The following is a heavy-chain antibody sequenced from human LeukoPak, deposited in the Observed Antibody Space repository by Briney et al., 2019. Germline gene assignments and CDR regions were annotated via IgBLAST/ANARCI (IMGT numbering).Heavy chain of an antibody. D-gene: IGHD6-19*01. J-gene: IGHJ4*02. CDR3: ALEGRIAVAGRNYFDY. Sequence: ASVKVSCKASGYTFTSYGISWVRQAPGQGLEWMGWIGAYNGNTNYAQKLQGRVTMTTDTSTSTAYMELRSLRSDDTAVYYCALEGRIAVAGRNYFDYWGQGTLVTVSS. CDR1: GYTFTSYG. V-gene: IGHV1-18*01. CDR2: IGAYNGNT.